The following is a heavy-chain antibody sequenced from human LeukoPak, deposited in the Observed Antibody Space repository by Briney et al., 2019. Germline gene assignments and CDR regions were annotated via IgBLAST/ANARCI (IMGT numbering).Heavy chain of an antibody. Sequence: GASVKVSCKASGGTFSSYAISWVRQAPGQGLEWMGGVIPIFGTANYAQKFQGRVTITTDEPTSTAYMELSSLRSEDTAVYYCARVGPILTGYTFDHWGQGTLVTVSS. CDR1: GGTFSSYA. V-gene: IGHV1-69*05. CDR3: ARVGPILTGYTFDH. J-gene: IGHJ4*02. CDR2: VIPIFGTA. D-gene: IGHD3-9*01.